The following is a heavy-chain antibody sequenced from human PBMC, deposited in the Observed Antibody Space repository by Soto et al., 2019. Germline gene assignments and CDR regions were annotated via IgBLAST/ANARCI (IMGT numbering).Heavy chain of an antibody. J-gene: IGHJ5*02. CDR3: ARGSWAGGSGWFDP. CDR1: GGSISSGGYY. V-gene: IGHV4-31*03. D-gene: IGHD1-26*01. Sequence: LSLTCTVSGGSISSGGYYWSWIRQHPGKGLEWIGYIYYSGSTYYNPSLKSRVTISLDTSKNQFSLKLSSVTAADTAVYYCARGSWAGGSGWFDPWGQGTLVTVSS. CDR2: IYYSGST.